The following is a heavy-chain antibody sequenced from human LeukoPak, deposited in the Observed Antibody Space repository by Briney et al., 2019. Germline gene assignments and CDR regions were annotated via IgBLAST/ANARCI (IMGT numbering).Heavy chain of an antibody. CDR3: ATTVTTFQEYDY. D-gene: IGHD4-17*01. V-gene: IGHV1-18*01. Sequence: ASVKVSCKASGCTFTSYGISRVRQAPGQGLEWMGWISAYNGNTNYAQKLQGRVTMTTDTSTSTAYMELRSLRSDDTAVYYCATTVTTFQEYDYWGQGTLVTVSS. J-gene: IGHJ4*02. CDR2: ISAYNGNT. CDR1: GCTFTSYG.